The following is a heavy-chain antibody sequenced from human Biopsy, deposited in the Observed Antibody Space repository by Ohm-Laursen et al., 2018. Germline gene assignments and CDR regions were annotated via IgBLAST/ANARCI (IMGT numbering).Heavy chain of an antibody. D-gene: IGHD3-9*01. CDR2: NIPILGTG. J-gene: IGHJ1*01. CDR3: ATKLTGYFHH. CDR1: GGTFSNYG. V-gene: IGHV1-69*06. Sequence: SVKVSCKAPGGTFSNYGVNWVRQAPGQGLEWLGGNIPILGTGNYAQKFQDRVTVAADTSTSTATMELRSLPSDDAAVYYCATKLTGYFHHWGQGTLVIVSS.